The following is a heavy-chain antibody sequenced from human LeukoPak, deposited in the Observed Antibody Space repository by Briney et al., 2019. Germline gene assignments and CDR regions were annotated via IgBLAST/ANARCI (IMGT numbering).Heavy chain of an antibody. CDR3: ARGVAVAGTKDWFDP. Sequence: GASVKVSCKASGYTFTSYAMHWVRQAPGQRLEWMGWINAGNGNTKYSQKFQGRVTITRDTSASTAYMKLSSLRSEDTAVYYCARGVAVAGTKDWFDPWGQGTLVTVSS. J-gene: IGHJ5*02. CDR2: INAGNGNT. CDR1: GYTFTSYA. V-gene: IGHV1-3*01. D-gene: IGHD6-19*01.